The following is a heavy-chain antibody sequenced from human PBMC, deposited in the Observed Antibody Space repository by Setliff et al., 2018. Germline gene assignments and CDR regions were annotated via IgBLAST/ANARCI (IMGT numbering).Heavy chain of an antibody. CDR1: GFTFSAHW. J-gene: IGHJ3*02. Sequence: GGSLRLSCAASGFTFSAHWMHWVRQAPGKGLVWVSGINTDGSATYYGDSVKGRFTISRDNAKNSLYLQMNSLRAEDTAVYYCESAGHSGSWFPFDAFHIWGQGTMVTVSS. CDR2: INTDGSAT. D-gene: IGHD6-13*01. CDR3: ESAGHSGSWFPFDAFHI. V-gene: IGHV3-74*01.